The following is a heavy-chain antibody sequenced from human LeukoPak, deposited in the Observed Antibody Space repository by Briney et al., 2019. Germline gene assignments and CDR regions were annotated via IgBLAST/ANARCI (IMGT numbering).Heavy chain of an antibody. V-gene: IGHV3-33*01. CDR2: IWYDGSNK. J-gene: IGHJ4*02. CDR3: TRETGLYGDYGRGRSDY. Sequence: GSPVTLLCPASGFTLSSYGMHWVRDAPGKGLEWVAVIWYDGSNKYYADSVKGRFTISRDNSKNPMYLPMNSLRAEDPAVYYCTRETGLYGDYGRGRSDYWGQGALVTVSS. D-gene: IGHD4-17*01. CDR1: GFTLSSYG.